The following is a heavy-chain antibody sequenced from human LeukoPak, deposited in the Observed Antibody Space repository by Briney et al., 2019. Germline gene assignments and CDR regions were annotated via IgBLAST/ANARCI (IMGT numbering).Heavy chain of an antibody. Sequence: ASVKVSCKASGYTFTSYDINWVRQATGQGLEWMGWMNPNSGNTGYAQKFQGRVTMTRNTSTSTAYMELSSLRSEDTAVYYCARGPPYCSGGSCYSGYWGQGTLVTVSS. CDR1: GYTFTSYD. CDR2: MNPNSGNT. J-gene: IGHJ4*02. CDR3: ARGPPYCSGGSCYSGY. D-gene: IGHD2-15*01. V-gene: IGHV1-8*01.